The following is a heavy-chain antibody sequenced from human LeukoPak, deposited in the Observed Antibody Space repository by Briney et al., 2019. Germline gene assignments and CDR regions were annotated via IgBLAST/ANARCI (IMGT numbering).Heavy chain of an antibody. CDR3: ARVGVAVEFDY. J-gene: IGHJ4*02. Sequence: PSETLSLTCTVSGGSISSSSYYWGWIRQPPGKGLEWIGSIYYSGSTYYNPSLKSRVTISVDTSKNQFSLKLSSVTAADTAVYYRARVGVAVEFDYWGQGTLVTVSS. D-gene: IGHD6-19*01. CDR2: IYYSGST. V-gene: IGHV4-39*07. CDR1: GGSISSSSYY.